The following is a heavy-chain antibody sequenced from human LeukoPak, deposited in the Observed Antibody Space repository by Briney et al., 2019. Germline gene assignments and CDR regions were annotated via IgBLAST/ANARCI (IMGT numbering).Heavy chain of an antibody. CDR3: SSSDLLTVTGYGIYV. Sequence: GGSLRLSCAACGFTVSSNYMGSVRQAPGKGLEWVSVIYSGGSTYYADSVKGRFTISRHNSKNTLYLQMNSLRAEDTAVYYCSSSDLLTVTGYGIYVWGQGTTVTVSS. J-gene: IGHJ6*02. D-gene: IGHD3-9*01. V-gene: IGHV3-53*04. CDR2: IYSGGST. CDR1: GFTVSSNY.